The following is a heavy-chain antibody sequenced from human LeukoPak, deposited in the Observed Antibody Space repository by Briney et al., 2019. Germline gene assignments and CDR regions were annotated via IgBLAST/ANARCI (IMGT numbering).Heavy chain of an antibody. CDR2: ISNSGTTI. CDR3: AREAWGMDV. CDR1: GFTFSDYY. Sequence: AXXGFTFSDYYMRWIRQAPGKGLEWVAYISNSGTTIFYPDSVKGRFTISRDNAKNSLYLQMNSLRAEDTAVYYCAREAWGMDVWGQGTTVIVSS. J-gene: IGHJ6*02. V-gene: IGHV3-11*01.